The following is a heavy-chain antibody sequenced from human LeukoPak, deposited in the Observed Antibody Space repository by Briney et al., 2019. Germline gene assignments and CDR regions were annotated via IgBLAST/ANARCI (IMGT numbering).Heavy chain of an antibody. J-gene: IGHJ4*02. D-gene: IGHD1-1*01. CDR3: ARIGPRGRGVYNRNALYYFDY. CDR2: ISDYTGNT. Sequence: GASVKVSCKTSGYSFTTYGINWVRQAPGQGPEWMGWISDYTGNTVYAQKVQGRVTMTTDTSTGKAYMELRSLTSDDTAVYYCARIGPRGRGVYNRNALYYFDYWGQGTLVTVSS. V-gene: IGHV1-18*01. CDR1: GYSFTTYG.